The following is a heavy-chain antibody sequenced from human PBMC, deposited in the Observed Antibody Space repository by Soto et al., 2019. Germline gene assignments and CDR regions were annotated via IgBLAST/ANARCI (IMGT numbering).Heavy chain of an antibody. CDR2: IYYSGST. D-gene: IGHD3-3*01. Sequence: PSETLSLTCTVSGGSISSSSYYWGWIRQPPGKGLEWIGSIYYSGSTYYNPSLKSRVTISVDTSKNQFSLKLSSVTAADTAVYYCARQIKSLRFLEWATTTYYFEYWGQGTLVTVSS. V-gene: IGHV4-39*01. CDR3: ARQIKSLRFLEWATTTYYFEY. CDR1: GGSISSSSYY. J-gene: IGHJ4*02.